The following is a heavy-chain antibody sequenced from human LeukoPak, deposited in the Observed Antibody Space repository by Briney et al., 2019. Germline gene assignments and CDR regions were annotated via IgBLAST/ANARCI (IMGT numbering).Heavy chain of an antibody. CDR3: ARESDYGPYFQH. CDR1: GGSISSSGYY. J-gene: IGHJ1*01. CDR2: IYYSGST. D-gene: IGHD4-17*01. Sequence: SQTLSLTCTVSGGSISSSGYYWSWIRQHPGKGLEGIGYIYYSGSTYYNPSLKSRVTISVDTSKNEFSLKVGSVTAAATAVYSCARESDYGPYFQHWGQGTLVTVSS. V-gene: IGHV4-31*03.